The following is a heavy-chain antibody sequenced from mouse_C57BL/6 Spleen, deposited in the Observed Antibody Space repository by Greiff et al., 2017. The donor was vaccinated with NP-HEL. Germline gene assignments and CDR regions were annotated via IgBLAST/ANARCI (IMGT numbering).Heavy chain of an antibody. D-gene: IGHD3-1*01. J-gene: IGHJ4*01. V-gene: IGHV5-6*01. CDR2: ISSGGSYT. Sequence: EVHLVESGGDLVKPGGSLKLSCAASGFTFSSYGMSWVRQTPDKRLEWVATISSGGSYTYYPDSVKGRFTISRDNAKNTLYLQMSSLKSEDTAMYYCARGGDSGPMDYWGQGTSVTVSS. CDR1: GFTFSSYG. CDR3: ARGGDSGPMDY.